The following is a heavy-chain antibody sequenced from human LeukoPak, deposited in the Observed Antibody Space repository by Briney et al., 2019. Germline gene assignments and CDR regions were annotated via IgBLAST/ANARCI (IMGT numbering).Heavy chain of an antibody. V-gene: IGHV4-31*03. CDR1: GGSISSGGYY. CDR2: IYYSGST. CDR3: ARVEGSSWEGYYFDY. Sequence: SQTLSLTCTVSGGSISSGGYYWSWIRQHPGKGLEWIGYIYYSGSTYYNPSLKSRVTTSVDTSKNQFSLKLSSVTAADTAVYYCARVEGSSWEGYYFDYWGQGTLVTVSS. D-gene: IGHD6-13*01. J-gene: IGHJ4*02.